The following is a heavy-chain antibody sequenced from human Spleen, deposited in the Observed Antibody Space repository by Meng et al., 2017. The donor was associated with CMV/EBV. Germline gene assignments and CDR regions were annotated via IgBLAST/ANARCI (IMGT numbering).Heavy chain of an antibody. CDR1: GYTFTSYG. V-gene: IGHV1-18*01. CDR3: ARDGCSSTSCYFSYYYGMDV. D-gene: IGHD2-2*01. J-gene: IGHJ6*02. Sequence: ASVKVSCKASGYTFTSYGISWVRQAPGQGLEWMRWISAYNGNTNYAQKLQGRVTMTTDTSTSTAYMELRSLRSDDTAVYYCARDGCSSTSCYFSYYYGMDVWGQGTTVTVSS. CDR2: ISAYNGNT.